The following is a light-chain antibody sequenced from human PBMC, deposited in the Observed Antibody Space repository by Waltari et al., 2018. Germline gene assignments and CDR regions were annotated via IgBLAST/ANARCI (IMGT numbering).Light chain of an antibody. CDR3: QQYYDYMWT. Sequence: DIQMTQSPSTLSASVGDRVTITCRASQSIVTSLAWFQQKPGKAPKLLIYEASYLERGVPSRFSGSGSETEFTLRINSLQPEDFATYYCQQYYDYMWTFGQGTKVEIK. V-gene: IGKV1-5*03. J-gene: IGKJ1*01. CDR1: QSIVTS. CDR2: EAS.